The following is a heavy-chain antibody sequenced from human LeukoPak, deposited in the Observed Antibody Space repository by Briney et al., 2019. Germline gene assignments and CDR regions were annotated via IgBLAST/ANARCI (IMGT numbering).Heavy chain of an antibody. V-gene: IGHV4-59*01. D-gene: IGHD3-9*01. CDR2: IYYSGST. CDR1: GGSISSYY. Sequence: SETLSLTCTVSGGSISSYYWSWIRQPPGKGLEWIGYIYYSGSTNYNPSLKSRVTISVDTSKNQFSLKLSSVTAADTAVYYCARAQYFDWLSHYYYYGMDVWGRGTTVTVSS. CDR3: ARAQYFDWLSHYYYYGMDV. J-gene: IGHJ6*02.